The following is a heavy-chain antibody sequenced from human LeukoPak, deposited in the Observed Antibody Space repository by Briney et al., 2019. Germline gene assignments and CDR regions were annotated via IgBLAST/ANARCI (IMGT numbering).Heavy chain of an antibody. CDR3: ASLTTINTFDP. CDR2: ISKDGSNK. CDR1: GFTFNIYG. J-gene: IGHJ5*02. Sequence: GTSVRLFCGACGFTFNIYGIHWVRQAPGKGLEWVAVISKDGSNKYYADSVNGRLTISTHNSKNTLYLQMDRLRPEDTAVYYCASLTTINTFDPWGQGTLVTVSS. V-gene: IGHV3-30*03. D-gene: IGHD5-24*01.